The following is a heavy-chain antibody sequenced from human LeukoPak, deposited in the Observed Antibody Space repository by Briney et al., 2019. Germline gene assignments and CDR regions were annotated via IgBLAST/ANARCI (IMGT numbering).Heavy chain of an antibody. V-gene: IGHV3-23*01. J-gene: IGHJ4*02. CDR2: ISGGGGTT. CDR1: GFTFSNYA. CDR3: AKVPYCSGGNCYSYFDY. D-gene: IGHD2-15*01. Sequence: GGSLRLSCAASGFTFSNYAMSWVRQAPGKGLEWVSAISGGGGTTYYADFVKGRFTISRDNSKNTLYLQMNSLRAEDTAVYYCAKVPYCSGGNCYSYFDYWGQGTLVTVSS.